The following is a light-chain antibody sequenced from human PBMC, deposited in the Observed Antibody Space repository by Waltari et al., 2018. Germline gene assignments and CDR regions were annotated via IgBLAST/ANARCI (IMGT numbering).Light chain of an antibody. CDR3: QQSYTLPYT. CDR2: YTT. CDR1: QTIYNS. J-gene: IGKJ2*01. Sequence: DIQMTQSPSPLSASVGDRVTIPCLASQTIYNSLNWYQHKPGKAPKLLISYTTTLQSGVPSRFSGRGSGTKFTLTISRLQPEDFGTYYCQQSYTLPYTFGQGTKLDI. V-gene: IGKV1-39*01.